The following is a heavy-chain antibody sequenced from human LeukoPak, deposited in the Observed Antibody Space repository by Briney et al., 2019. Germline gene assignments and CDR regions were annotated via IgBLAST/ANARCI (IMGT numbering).Heavy chain of an antibody. CDR2: IREKVNSYTT. J-gene: IGHJ4*02. V-gene: IGHV3-72*01. CDR3: AKAFCSEKQCTLDS. CDR1: GFTFSAHY. D-gene: IGHD3-3*01. Sequence: GGSLRLSCAASGFTFSAHYLDWVRQAPGKGLEWVGRIREKVNSYTTVYAASVKGRFTISRDDSTNSVFLQMNSLKTEDTAVYYCAKAFCSEKQCTLDSWGQGTLVSVSS.